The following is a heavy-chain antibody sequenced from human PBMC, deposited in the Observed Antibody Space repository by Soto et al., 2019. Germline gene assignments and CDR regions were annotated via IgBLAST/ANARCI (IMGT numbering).Heavy chain of an antibody. J-gene: IGHJ4*02. V-gene: IGHV1-24*01. CDR2: FDPEDGET. CDR3: AIGITIFGVVDY. Sequence: ASVKVSCKVSGYTLTELAMHWVRQAPGKGLEWMGGFDPEDGETIYAQKFQGRVTMTTDTSTSTAYMELRSLRSDDTAVYYCAIGITIFGVVDYWGQGTLVTVSS. D-gene: IGHD3-3*01. CDR1: GYTLTELA.